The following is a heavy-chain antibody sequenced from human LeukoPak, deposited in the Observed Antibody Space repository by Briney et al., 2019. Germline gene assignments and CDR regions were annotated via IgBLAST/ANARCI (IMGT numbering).Heavy chain of an antibody. CDR1: GYSFTSYW. J-gene: IGHJ3*02. CDR2: IYPGDSDT. V-gene: IGHV5-51*01. CDR3: ARVRFYCGGACYSGAFDI. Sequence: GESLKISCKGSGYSFTSYWIGWVRQRPGKGLEWMGIIYPGDSDTRYSRSFQGQVTISADKSISTAYLQWSSLKASDTAMYYCARVRFYCGGACYSGAFDIWGQGTMVTVSS. D-gene: IGHD2-21*02.